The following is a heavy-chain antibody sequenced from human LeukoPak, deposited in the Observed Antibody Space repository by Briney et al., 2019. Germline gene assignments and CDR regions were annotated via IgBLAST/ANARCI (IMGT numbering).Heavy chain of an antibody. Sequence: ASVKVSCKASGYTFTGYYMHWVRQAPGQGLEWMGRINPNSGGTNYAQKFQGRVTMTRDTSITTAYMELSSLRSEDTAVYYCARGQYPLRIEVAGVYYYYYGMDVWGQGTTVTVSS. CDR1: GYTFTGYY. J-gene: IGHJ6*02. D-gene: IGHD6-19*01. V-gene: IGHV1-2*06. CDR3: ARGQYPLRIEVAGVYYYYYGMDV. CDR2: INPNSGGT.